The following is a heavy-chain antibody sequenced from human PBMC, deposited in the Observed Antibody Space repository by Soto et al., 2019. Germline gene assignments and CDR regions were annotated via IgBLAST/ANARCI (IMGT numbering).Heavy chain of an antibody. J-gene: IGHJ4*02. D-gene: IGHD3-10*01. CDR1: GYTFTSYG. V-gene: IGHV1-18*01. CDR3: GGGWFGEWVYYFDY. CDR2: ISAYNGNT. Sequence: QVQLVQSGAEVKKPGASVKVSCKASGYTFTSYGISWVRQAPGQGLEWMGWISAYNGNTNYAQKLQGRVTMTTDTAPSTADMALRSLRCDDTAVYYLGGGWFGEWVYYFDYWGQGTLVTGSS.